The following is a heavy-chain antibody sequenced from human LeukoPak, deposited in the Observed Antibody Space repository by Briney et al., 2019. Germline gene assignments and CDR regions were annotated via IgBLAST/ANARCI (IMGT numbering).Heavy chain of an antibody. V-gene: IGHV3-7*01. J-gene: IGHJ4*02. CDR3: VRLFGGVTTFDY. CDR1: GFTFSTYS. Sequence: GGSLRLSCAASGFTFSTYSMSWVRQAPGKGLDWVASINQDGSAEYYVDSVRGRFATSRDNAKNSLYLQVNSLRVDDTAVYYCVRLFGGVTTFDYWGQGTLVTVSS. D-gene: IGHD4-17*01. CDR2: INQDGSAE.